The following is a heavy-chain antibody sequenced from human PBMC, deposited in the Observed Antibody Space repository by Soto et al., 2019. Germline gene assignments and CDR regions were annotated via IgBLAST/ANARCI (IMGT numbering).Heavy chain of an antibody. CDR2: FIPRIDKI. V-gene: IGHV1-69*18. CDR3: ARGWVDEAFDI. CDR1: GGTLISFT. Sequence: QVQLVQSGPEVKKPGSSVTVSCTASGGTLISFTIYWVRQAPGQGFEWMGSFIPRIDKINYSQTFQDRVTLTADESSNTAYMALSSLTSDDAAVYCCARGWVDEAFDIWGQGTLVTISS. J-gene: IGHJ3*02. D-gene: IGHD2-15*01.